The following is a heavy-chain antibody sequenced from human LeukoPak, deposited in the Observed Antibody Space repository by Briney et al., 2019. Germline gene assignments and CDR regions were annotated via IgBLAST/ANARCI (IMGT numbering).Heavy chain of an antibody. CDR1: GFTFSTYS. Sequence: GGSLRLSCAASGFTFSTYSMNWVRQAPGKGLEWVSVIYSGGSTYYADSVKGRFTISRDNSKNTLYLQMNSLRAEDTAVYYCARDRYYGSGSYHDWGQGTLVTVSS. CDR3: ARDRYYGSGSYHD. J-gene: IGHJ4*02. V-gene: IGHV3-53*01. D-gene: IGHD3-10*01. CDR2: IYSGGST.